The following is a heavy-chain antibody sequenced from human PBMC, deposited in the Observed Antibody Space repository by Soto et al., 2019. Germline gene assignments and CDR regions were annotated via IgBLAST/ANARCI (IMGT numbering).Heavy chain of an antibody. Sequence: QLQLQESGPGLVKPSETLSLTCTVSGGSISSSSYYWGWIRQPPGKGLEWIGSIYYSGSTYYNPSLKSRVTISVDTSKTQFSLKLSSVTAADTAVYYCATQGYCSSTSCSPGDWFDPWGQGTLVTVSS. CDR2: IYYSGST. CDR1: GGSISSSSYY. D-gene: IGHD2-2*01. J-gene: IGHJ5*02. V-gene: IGHV4-39*01. CDR3: ATQGYCSSTSCSPGDWFDP.